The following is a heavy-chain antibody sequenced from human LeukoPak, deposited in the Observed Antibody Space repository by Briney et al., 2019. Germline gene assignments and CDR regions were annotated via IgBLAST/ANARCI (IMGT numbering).Heavy chain of an antibody. Sequence: ASVKLSCTASGYIFTTYFMHWLRQAPGQGPEWMGIINPRGGSTDYAQKFQGRVTMTSDTSTSTVYMELNSLTSEDTAVYFCARVGTTGATADNWGQGTLVTVSS. V-gene: IGHV1-46*01. J-gene: IGHJ4*02. CDR3: ARVGTTGATADN. D-gene: IGHD4-11*01. CDR1: GYIFTTYF. CDR2: INPRGGST.